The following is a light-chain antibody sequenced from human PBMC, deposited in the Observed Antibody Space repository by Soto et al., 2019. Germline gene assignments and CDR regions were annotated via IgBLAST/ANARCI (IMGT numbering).Light chain of an antibody. Sequence: DIQMTQSPSTLSASVGDRVTITCRASQSIGSWLAWYQQKPGKAPKVLIYDASSLKSGVPSRFSGSGSGTQFTLTISSLQPDDFATYYCQQYNSYSRTFGQGTKVEIK. J-gene: IGKJ1*01. V-gene: IGKV1-5*01. CDR3: QQYNSYSRT. CDR1: QSIGSW. CDR2: DAS.